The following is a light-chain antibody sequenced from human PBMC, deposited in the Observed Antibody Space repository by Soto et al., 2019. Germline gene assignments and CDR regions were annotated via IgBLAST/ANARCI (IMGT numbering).Light chain of an antibody. Sequence: EIVMTPSPATLSVSPGERASLSCRASQGAGNFLAWYQQTPGQAPRLLIYYTSTRATGIPARFSGSGSGTEFTLTINSLQSEDSAVYYCQQHNQWPITFGQGTQVEIK. CDR2: YTS. V-gene: IGKV3D-15*01. CDR1: QGAGNF. CDR3: QQHNQWPIT. J-gene: IGKJ5*01.